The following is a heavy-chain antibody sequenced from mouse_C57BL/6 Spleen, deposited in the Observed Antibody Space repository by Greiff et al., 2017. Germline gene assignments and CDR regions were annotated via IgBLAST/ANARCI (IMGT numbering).Heavy chain of an antibody. CDR3: ARGYYVYDGYAMDY. CDR1: GFTFSDYG. V-gene: IGHV5-17*01. Sequence: EVKLVESGGGLVKPGGSLKLSCAASGFTFSDYGMHWVRQAPEKGLEWVAYISSGSSTIYYADTVKGRFTISRDNAKNTLFLQMTSLRSEDTAMYYCARGYYVYDGYAMDYWGQGTSVTVSS. CDR2: ISSGSSTI. J-gene: IGHJ4*01. D-gene: IGHD2-2*01.